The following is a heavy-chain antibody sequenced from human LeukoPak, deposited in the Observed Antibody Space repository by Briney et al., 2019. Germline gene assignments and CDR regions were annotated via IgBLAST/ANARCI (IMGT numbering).Heavy chain of an antibody. CDR1: GGTFSSYA. D-gene: IGHD6-6*01. CDR2: IIPIFGTA. J-gene: IGHJ4*02. Sequence: SVKVSCKASGGTFSSYAISWVRQAPGQGLEWMGGIIPIFGTANYAQKFQGRVTITTDESTSTAYMELSSLRSEDTAVYYCASGLNSLAARIPWYFDYWGQGTLVTVSS. V-gene: IGHV1-69*05. CDR3: ASGLNSLAARIPWYFDY.